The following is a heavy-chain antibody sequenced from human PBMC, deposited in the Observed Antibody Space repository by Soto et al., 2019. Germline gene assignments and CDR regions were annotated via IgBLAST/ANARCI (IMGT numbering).Heavy chain of an antibody. CDR3: ARDLTTLYCSSTSCPTYYYYGMDV. CDR1: GFTFDDYG. Sequence: EVQLVESGGGVVRPGGSLRLSCAASGFTFDDYGMSWVRQAPGKGLEWVSGINWNGGSTGYADSVKGRFTISRDNAKNSLYLQRNSLRAEDTALYYCARDLTTLYCSSTSCPTYYYYGMDVWGQGTTVTVSS. V-gene: IGHV3-20*04. D-gene: IGHD2-2*01. CDR2: INWNGGST. J-gene: IGHJ6*02.